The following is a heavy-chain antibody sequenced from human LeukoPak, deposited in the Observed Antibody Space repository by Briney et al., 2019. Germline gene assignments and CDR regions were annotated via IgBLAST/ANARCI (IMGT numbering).Heavy chain of an antibody. D-gene: IGHD6-19*01. CDR2: ISGSGGST. Sequence: PGGSLRLSCAASGFTFSSYAMSWFRQAPGKGLEWVSTISGSGGSTYSTDSVKGRFTISRDNSKNTLYLQMNGLRAEDTAVYYCAKESGYSIDWYDYWGQGTLVTVSS. V-gene: IGHV3-23*01. J-gene: IGHJ4*02. CDR3: AKESGYSIDWYDY. CDR1: GFTFSSYA.